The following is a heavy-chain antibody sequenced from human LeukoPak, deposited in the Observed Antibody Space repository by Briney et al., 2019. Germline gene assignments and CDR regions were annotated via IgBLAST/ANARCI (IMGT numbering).Heavy chain of an antibody. Sequence: GGSLRLSCAASGFTFSSYTISWVRQAPGMGLEWVSSISNTGTYIYYADSVKGRFTISRDNAKSSLYLQMNILRVEDTAVYYCARLEGSYPYYFDYWGQGALVTVSS. CDR3: ARLEGSYPYYFDY. CDR2: ISNTGTYI. V-gene: IGHV3-21*01. CDR1: GFTFSSYT. J-gene: IGHJ4*02. D-gene: IGHD1-26*01.